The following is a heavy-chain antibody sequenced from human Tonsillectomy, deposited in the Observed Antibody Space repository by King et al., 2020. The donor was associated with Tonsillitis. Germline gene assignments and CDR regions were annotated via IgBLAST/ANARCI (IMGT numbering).Heavy chain of an antibody. D-gene: IGHD3-22*01. CDR3: ANGVREYYYDSSGPIPDAFDI. CDR1: GFTFSSYA. Sequence: VQLVESGGGLVQPGGSLRLSCAASGFTFSSYAMSWVRQAPGKGLEWVSAISGSGGSTYYADSVKGRFTISRDNSKNTLYLKMNSLRAEDTAVYYCANGVREYYYDSSGPIPDAFDIWGQGTMVTVSS. V-gene: IGHV3-23*04. CDR2: ISGSGGST. J-gene: IGHJ3*02.